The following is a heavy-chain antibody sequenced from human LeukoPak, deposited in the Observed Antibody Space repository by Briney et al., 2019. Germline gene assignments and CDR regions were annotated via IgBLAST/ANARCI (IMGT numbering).Heavy chain of an antibody. Sequence: SETLSLTCTVSGGSISSNSYYWAWIRQPPGKGLEWIGSIYYSGSTYYNPSLKSRVTMSVDTSKNQFSLKLSSVTAADTAVYYCARVTFWSGYYTHFDYWGQGTLVTVSS. CDR3: ARVTFWSGYYTHFDY. D-gene: IGHD3-3*01. V-gene: IGHV4-39*07. CDR1: GGSISSNSYY. CDR2: IYYSGST. J-gene: IGHJ4*02.